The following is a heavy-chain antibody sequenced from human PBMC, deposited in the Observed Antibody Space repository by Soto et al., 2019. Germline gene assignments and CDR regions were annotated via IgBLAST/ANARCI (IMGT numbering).Heavy chain of an antibody. V-gene: IGHV3-30*18. CDR3: AKVSVVGATEYFTH. CDR1: GFTFSTYG. Sequence: QVQLVASGGGVVQPGRSLRLSCAASGFTFSTYGMHWVRQAPGKGLEWVAVMSYDGSNKYYADSVKGRFTISRDHSKNTLYLLMNSLRAADTAVYYWAKVSVVGATEYFTHWGQGTRVTVSS. CDR2: MSYDGSNK. D-gene: IGHD1-26*01. J-gene: IGHJ1*01.